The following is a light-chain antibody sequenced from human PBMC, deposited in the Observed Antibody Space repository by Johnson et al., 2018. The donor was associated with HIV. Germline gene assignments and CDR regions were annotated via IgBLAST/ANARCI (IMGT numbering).Light chain of an antibody. J-gene: IGLJ1*01. V-gene: IGLV1-51*01. CDR1: SSNVGSSF. CDR2: DNH. Sequence: QSALTQPPSVSAAPGQTVTISCSGSSSNVGSSFVSWYRQVPGTAPKLLIYDNHRRPSGIPDRFSGSKSGTSATLGITGLQTGDEADYYCGTWDSSLSAGVFGTGTKVTVL. CDR3: GTWDSSLSAGV.